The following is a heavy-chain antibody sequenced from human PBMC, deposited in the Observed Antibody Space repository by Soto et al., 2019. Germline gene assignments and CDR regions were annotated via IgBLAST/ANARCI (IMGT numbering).Heavy chain of an antibody. CDR3: ARFSSSWYEPSYYYYYMDV. CDR1: GFTFSSYS. V-gene: IGHV3-48*04. D-gene: IGHD6-13*01. J-gene: IGHJ6*03. Sequence: GGSLRLSCAASGFTFSSYSMNWVRQAPGKGLEWVSYISSSSSTIYYADSVKGRFTISRDNAKNSLYLQMNSLRAEDTAVYYCARFSSSWYEPSYYYYYMDVWGKGTTVTVSS. CDR2: ISSSSSTI.